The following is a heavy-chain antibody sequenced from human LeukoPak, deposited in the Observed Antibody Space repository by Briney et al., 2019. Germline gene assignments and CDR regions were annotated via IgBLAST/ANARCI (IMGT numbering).Heavy chain of an antibody. D-gene: IGHD6-13*01. CDR1: GGSFTTIDYY. CDR2: GYYFGTT. CDR3: ARDPPGYSSS. J-gene: IGHJ4*02. V-gene: IGHV4-39*07. Sequence: SETLSLTCAVSGGSFTTIDYYWAWIRQPPGKGLEWIGSGYYFGTTSYNPSLKSRVTISVDTSKNQFSLKLSSVTAADTAVYYCARDPPGYSSSWGQGTLVTVSS.